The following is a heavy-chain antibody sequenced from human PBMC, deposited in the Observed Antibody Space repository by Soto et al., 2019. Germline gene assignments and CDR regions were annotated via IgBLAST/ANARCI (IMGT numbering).Heavy chain of an antibody. CDR3: AKVRSRYCSSTSCYVFDY. Sequence: QVQLVESGGGVVQPGRSLRLSCAASGFTFSSYGMHWVRQAPGKGLEWVAVISYDGSNKYYADSVKGRFTISRENSKNALYLQMNSLRAEDTAVYYCAKVRSRYCSSTSCYVFDYWGQGTLVTVSS. CDR2: ISYDGSNK. J-gene: IGHJ4*02. D-gene: IGHD2-2*01. CDR1: GFTFSSYG. V-gene: IGHV3-30*18.